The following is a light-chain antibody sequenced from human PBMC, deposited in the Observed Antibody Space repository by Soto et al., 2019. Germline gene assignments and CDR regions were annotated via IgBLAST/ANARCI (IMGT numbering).Light chain of an antibody. Sequence: QSVRTQPPSVSGAPGQRVTISCTGSSSNIGAGYGVHWYQQLPGTAPKLLIYGNSNRPSGVPDRFSGSKSGTSASLAITGLQAEDEADYYCQSYDSSLSAFYVFGTGTKVTVL. CDR3: QSYDSSLSAFYV. V-gene: IGLV1-40*01. CDR1: SSNIGAGYG. CDR2: GNS. J-gene: IGLJ1*01.